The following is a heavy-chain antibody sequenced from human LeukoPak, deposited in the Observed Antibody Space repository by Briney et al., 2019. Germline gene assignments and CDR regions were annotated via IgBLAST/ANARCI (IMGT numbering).Heavy chain of an antibody. CDR1: GFTFINFA. D-gene: IGHD2-8*01. J-gene: IGHJ4*02. V-gene: IGHV3-48*02. Sequence: GGSLRLSCAASGFTFINFAMSWVRQAPGKGLEWVSYISSSSSTIYYADSAKGRFTISRDNAKNSLYLQMNSLRDEDTAVYYCARGGYCTNGVCSPDYWGQGTLVTVSS. CDR3: ARGGYCTNGVCSPDY. CDR2: ISSSSSTI.